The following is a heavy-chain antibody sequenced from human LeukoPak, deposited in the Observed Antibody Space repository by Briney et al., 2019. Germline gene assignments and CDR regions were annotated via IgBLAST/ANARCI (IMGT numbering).Heavy chain of an antibody. J-gene: IGHJ3*02. CDR3: ARDGITGTVAFDI. V-gene: IGHV3-7*01. Sequence: GGSLRLSCVGSGFIFSAYWMAWVRQAPGKGPEWVANINEDGGEERYVDSVRGRFTISRDNTKNSLYLQMNSLRAEDTAVYYCARDGITGTVAFDIWGQGTMVTVSS. CDR1: GFIFSAYW. D-gene: IGHD1-20*01. CDR2: INEDGGEE.